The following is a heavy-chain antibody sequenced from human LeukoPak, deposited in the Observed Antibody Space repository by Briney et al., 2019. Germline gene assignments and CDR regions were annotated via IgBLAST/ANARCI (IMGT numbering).Heavy chain of an antibody. V-gene: IGHV4-39*07. Sequence: PSETLSLTCTVSGGSISSSSYYWGWIRQPPGKGLEWIGSIYYNGNTYYNPSLKSRVTISVDTSKNQVSLKLNSVTAADTAVYYCARGGGSYWGWNYFDYWGQGTLVTVSS. CDR2: IYYNGNT. CDR3: ARGGGSYWGWNYFDY. CDR1: GGSISSSSYY. J-gene: IGHJ4*02. D-gene: IGHD1-26*01.